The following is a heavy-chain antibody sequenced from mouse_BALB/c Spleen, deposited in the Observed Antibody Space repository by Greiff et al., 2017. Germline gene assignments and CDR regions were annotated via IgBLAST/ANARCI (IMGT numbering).Heavy chain of an antibody. Sequence: EVMLVESGGDLVKPGGSLKLSCAASGFTFSSYGMSWVRQTPDKRLEWVAYISSGGGSTYYPDTVKGRFTISRDNAKNTLYLQMSSLKSEDTAMYYCARRLWYFDVWGAGTTVTVSS. V-gene: IGHV5-12-1*01. CDR1: GFTFSSYG. CDR2: ISSGGGST. CDR3: ARRLWYFDV. J-gene: IGHJ1*01.